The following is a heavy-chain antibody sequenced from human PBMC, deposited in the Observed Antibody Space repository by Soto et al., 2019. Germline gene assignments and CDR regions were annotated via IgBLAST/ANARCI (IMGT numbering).Heavy chain of an antibody. J-gene: IGHJ4*02. V-gene: IGHV3-48*01. CDR3: ARDLTGFWSGYYDY. CDR1: GFTFSSYS. D-gene: IGHD3-3*01. Sequence: PGGSLRLSCAASGFTFSSYSMNWVRQAPGKGLEWVSYISSSSSTIYYADSVKGRFTISRDNAKNSLYLQMNSLRAEDTAVYYCARDLTGFWSGYYDYWGQGTLVTVSS. CDR2: ISSSSSTI.